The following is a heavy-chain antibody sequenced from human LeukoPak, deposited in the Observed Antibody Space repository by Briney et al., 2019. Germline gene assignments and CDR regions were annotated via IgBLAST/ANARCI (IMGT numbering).Heavy chain of an antibody. CDR1: GFTFSSYA. V-gene: IGHV3-30-3*02. CDR2: ISYDGSNK. D-gene: IGHD3-10*01. Sequence: PGGSLRLSCAASGFTFSSYAMHWVRQAPGKGLEWVAVISYDGSNKYYADSVKGRFTISRDNSKNTLYLQMNSLRAEDTAVYYCAVPNPLWFGDLRGHSRIDYWGQGTLVTVSS. CDR3: AVPNPLWFGDLRGHSRIDY. J-gene: IGHJ4*02.